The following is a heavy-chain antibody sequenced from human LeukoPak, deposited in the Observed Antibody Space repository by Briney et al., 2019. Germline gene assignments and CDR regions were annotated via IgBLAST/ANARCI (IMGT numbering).Heavy chain of an antibody. Sequence: PSQTLSLTCTVSSGSISSSGYYCSWIRQHPGKGLEWIGCIYYSGSTYYNPSLKSRVTISVDTSKNQFSLSLSSVTAADTAVYYCARGWLVRGDITLDYWGQGTLVTVSS. D-gene: IGHD3-10*01. CDR2: IYYSGST. V-gene: IGHV4-31*03. J-gene: IGHJ4*02. CDR1: SGSISSSGYY. CDR3: ARGWLVRGDITLDY.